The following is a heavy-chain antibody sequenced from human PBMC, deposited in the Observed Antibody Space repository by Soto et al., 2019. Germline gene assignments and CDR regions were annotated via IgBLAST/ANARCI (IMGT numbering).Heavy chain of an antibody. V-gene: IGHV4-34*01. CDR2: INHSGST. J-gene: IGHJ4*02. D-gene: IGHD1-26*01. Sequence: TLSLTCAVYGGSFSGYYWSWIRQPPGKGLEWIGEINHSGSTNYNPSLKSRVTISVDTSKNQFSLKLSSVTAADTAVYYCARYSGSYSFDYWGQGTLVTVSS. CDR1: GGSFSGYY. CDR3: ARYSGSYSFDY.